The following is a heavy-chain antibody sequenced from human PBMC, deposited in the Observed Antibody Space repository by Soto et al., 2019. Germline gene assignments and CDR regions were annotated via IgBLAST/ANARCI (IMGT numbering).Heavy chain of an antibody. CDR3: ARGGGAPPPVGFVVVPAAIDY. V-gene: IGHV1-18*01. Sequence: ASVKVSCKASGYTFTSYGISWVRQAPGQGLEWMGWISAYNGNTNYAQKLQGRVTMTTDTSTSTAYMELRSLRSDDTAVYYCARGGGAPPPVGFVVVPAAIDYWGQGTLVTVSS. CDR1: GYTFTSYG. D-gene: IGHD2-2*01. J-gene: IGHJ4*02. CDR2: ISAYNGNT.